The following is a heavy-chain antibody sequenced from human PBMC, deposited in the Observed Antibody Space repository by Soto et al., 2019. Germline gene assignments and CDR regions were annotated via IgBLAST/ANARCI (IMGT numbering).Heavy chain of an antibody. J-gene: IGHJ5*02. Sequence: SQTLSLTCVISGDSVSSDSASWSWIRQSPSRGLEWLGKTYYRSKWSYDYAISVRSRIIINPDTSRNQFSLQLNSVTPEDTAVYYCKRLRGNGWLDLWGQGTQVTVSS. CDR3: KRLRGNGWLDL. CDR2: TYYRSKWSY. CDR1: GDSVSSDSAS. V-gene: IGHV6-1*01.